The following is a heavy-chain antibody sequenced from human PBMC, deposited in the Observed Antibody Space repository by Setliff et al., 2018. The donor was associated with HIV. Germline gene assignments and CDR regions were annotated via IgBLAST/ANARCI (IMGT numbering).Heavy chain of an antibody. Sequence: ASVKVSCKASGYTFTNYYMHWVRQAPGQGPEWMGIINPSGGSTTYAQKFQGRVTITADESTSTAYMELSSLRSEDTAVYFCARRSCTSGTCHHDSYFYMDVWGKGTAVTVSS. CDR2: INPSGGST. CDR3: ARRSCTSGTCHHDSYFYMDV. J-gene: IGHJ6*03. CDR1: GYTFTNYY. V-gene: IGHV1-46*01. D-gene: IGHD5-12*01.